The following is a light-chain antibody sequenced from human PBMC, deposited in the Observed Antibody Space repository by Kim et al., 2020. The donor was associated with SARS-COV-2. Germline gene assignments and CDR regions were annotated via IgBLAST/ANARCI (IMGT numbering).Light chain of an antibody. J-gene: IGKJ2*01. CDR1: QDITTY. CDR2: AAS. V-gene: IGKV1-9*01. CDR3: QQLNSYLMYT. Sequence: IQLTQSPSSLSASVGDRVTITCRASQDITTYLAWYQQKPGKAPKLLIYAASILQSGVPLRFSGNGSGTDFTLTISSLQPEDFATYYCQQLNSYLMYTFGQGTKLEI.